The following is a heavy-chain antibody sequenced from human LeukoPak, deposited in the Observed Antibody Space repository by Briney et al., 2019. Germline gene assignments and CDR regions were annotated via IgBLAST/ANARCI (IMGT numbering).Heavy chain of an antibody. CDR2: INHSGST. CDR1: GGSISSYY. J-gene: IGHJ4*02. V-gene: IGHV4-34*01. CDR3: ARLLRGVIF. D-gene: IGHD3-10*01. Sequence: SETLSLTCTVSGGSISSYYWSWIRQPPGKGLEWIGEINHSGSTNYNPSLKSRVTISVDTSKNQFSLKLSSVTAADTAAYYCARLLRGVIFWGQGTLVTVSS.